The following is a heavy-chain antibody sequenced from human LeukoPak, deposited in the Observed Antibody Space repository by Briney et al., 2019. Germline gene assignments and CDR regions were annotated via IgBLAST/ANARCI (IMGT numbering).Heavy chain of an antibody. Sequence: GGSLRLSCAASGFTFSSYNMNWVRQAPGKGLEWVSSITSSSSYIYYADSVKGRFTISRDSSKNTLYLQMNSLRAEDTAVYYCAKDHYYYYGSGSCYTQDYWGQGTLVTVSS. CDR1: GFTFSSYN. CDR2: ITSSSSYI. D-gene: IGHD3-10*01. J-gene: IGHJ4*02. CDR3: AKDHYYYYGSGSCYTQDY. V-gene: IGHV3-21*04.